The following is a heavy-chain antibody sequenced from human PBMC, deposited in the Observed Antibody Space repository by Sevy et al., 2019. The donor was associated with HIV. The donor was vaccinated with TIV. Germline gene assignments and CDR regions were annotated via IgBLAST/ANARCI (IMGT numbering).Heavy chain of an antibody. J-gene: IGHJ6*02. V-gene: IGHV3-30*01. CDR1: GFTFSSYA. CDR2: ISYDGGNK. D-gene: IGHD2-8*01. Sequence: GGSLRLSCAASGFTFSSYAMHWVRQAPGKGLEWVAVISYDGGNKYYADSVKGRFTISRDNSKNTLYLQMNSLRAEDTAVYYCAREGYCTNGVCFGAYPGGYYYYYGMDVWGQGTTVTVSS. CDR3: AREGYCTNGVCFGAYPGGYYYYYGMDV.